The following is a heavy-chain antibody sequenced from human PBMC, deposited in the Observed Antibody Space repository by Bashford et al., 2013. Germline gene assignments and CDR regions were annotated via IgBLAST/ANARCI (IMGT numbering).Heavy chain of an antibody. V-gene: IGHV3-49*03. J-gene: IGHJ3*02. CDR1: GFTFGDYA. CDR3: TRVLRYFDWLVAFDI. D-gene: IGHD3-9*01. Sequence: GSLRLSCTASGFTFGDYAMSWFRQAPGKGLEWVGFIRSKAYGGTTEYAASVKGRFTISRDDSKSIAYLQMNSLKTEDTAVYYCTRVLRYFDWLVAFDIWGQGTMVTVSS. CDR2: IRSKAYGGTT.